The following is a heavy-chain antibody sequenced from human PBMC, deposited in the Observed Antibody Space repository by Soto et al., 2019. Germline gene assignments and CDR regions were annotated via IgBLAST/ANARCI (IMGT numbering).Heavy chain of an antibody. Sequence: QVQLVQSGAEVKKPGSSVKVSCKASAGTFSTYTMSWVRQAPGQGREWMGGIIPMFGTTTYAENFQGRVTITADESTSTAYMELTSLRSEDTAVYYCTRDLYYFDSNAYFGHTWFDPWGQGTRVTVSS. CDR1: AGTFSTYT. CDR3: TRDLYYFDSNAYFGHTWFDP. D-gene: IGHD3-22*01. J-gene: IGHJ5*02. V-gene: IGHV1-69*12. CDR2: IIPMFGTT.